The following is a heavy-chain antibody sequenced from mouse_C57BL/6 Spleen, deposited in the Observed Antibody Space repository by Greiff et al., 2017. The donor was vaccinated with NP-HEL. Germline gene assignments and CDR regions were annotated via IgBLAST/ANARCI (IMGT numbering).Heavy chain of an antibody. V-gene: IGHV1-81*01. CDR2: IYPRSGNT. CDR3: AIYDYNEGFAY. Sequence: QVQLQQSGAELARPGASVKLSCKASSYTFTSYGISWVKQRTGQGLEWIGEIYPRSGNTYYNEKFKGKATLTADKSSSTAYMELRSLTSEDSAVYFCAIYDYNEGFAYWGQGTLVTVSA. J-gene: IGHJ3*01. D-gene: IGHD2-4*01. CDR1: SYTFTSYG.